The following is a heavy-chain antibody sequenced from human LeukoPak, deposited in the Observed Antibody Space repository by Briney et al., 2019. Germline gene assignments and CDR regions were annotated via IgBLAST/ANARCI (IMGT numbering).Heavy chain of an antibody. CDR3: ARGRTVTIDY. D-gene: IGHD4-17*01. CDR1: GGSISSGGYY. V-gene: IGHV4-31*03. J-gene: IGHJ4*02. CDR2: IYYSGST. Sequence: SETLSLTCTVSGGSISSGGYYWSWIRQHPGKGLEWIGYIYYSGSTNYNPSLKSRVTISVDTSKNQFSLKLSSVTAADTAVYYCARGRTVTIDYWGQGTLVTVSS.